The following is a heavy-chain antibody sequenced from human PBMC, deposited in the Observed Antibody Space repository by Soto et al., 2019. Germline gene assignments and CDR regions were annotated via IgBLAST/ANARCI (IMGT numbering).Heavy chain of an antibody. D-gene: IGHD1-26*01. Sequence: EAHLVESGGGLVQPGRSRRLSCAASGFTFSSYAFNWVRQAPGKGLEWISYISVGSGSIFYADSVKGRFTISRDDAQTSLYLQMNTLRDEDPAIYFCVRDDKWAFDIWGQGTTVIVSS. CDR1: GFTFSSYA. V-gene: IGHV3-48*02. CDR3: VRDDKWAFDI. J-gene: IGHJ3*02. CDR2: ISVGSGSI.